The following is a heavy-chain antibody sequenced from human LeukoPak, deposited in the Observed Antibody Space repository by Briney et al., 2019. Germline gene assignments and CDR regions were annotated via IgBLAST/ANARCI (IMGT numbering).Heavy chain of an antibody. CDR2: ISAYNGNT. V-gene: IGHV1-18*01. CDR3: ARNLWFGESSDAFDM. J-gene: IGHJ3*02. D-gene: IGHD3-10*01. CDR1: GYTFTSYG. Sequence: RASVKVSCKASGYTFTSYGISWVRQAPGQGLEWMGWISAYNGNTNYAQKLQGRVTMTTDTSTSTAYMELRSLRSDDTAVYYCARNLWFGESSDAFDMWGQGTMVTVSS.